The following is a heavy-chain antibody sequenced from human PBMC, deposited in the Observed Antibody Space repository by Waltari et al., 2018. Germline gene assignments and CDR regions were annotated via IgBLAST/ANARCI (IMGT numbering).Heavy chain of an antibody. CDR2: IKQDGSAK. V-gene: IGHV3-7*01. J-gene: IGHJ3*01. CDR1: GFPLLYSW. D-gene: IGHD3-9*01. CDR3: ARTIGGGAFDL. Sequence: EVQLVASGGGLVQPGGALRLSCASSGFPLLYSWMSWVRQAPGKGPELLANIKQDGSAKYYVDSLKGRFTISRDNAKNSLYLQMNSLTAEDTAVYYCARTIGGGAFDLWGQGTMVTVSS.